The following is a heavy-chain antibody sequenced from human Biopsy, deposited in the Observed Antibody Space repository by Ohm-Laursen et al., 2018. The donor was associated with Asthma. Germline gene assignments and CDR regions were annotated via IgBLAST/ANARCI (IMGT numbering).Heavy chain of an antibody. CDR3: VRHQYSSSWSTFDY. CDR2: MYHSGSP. D-gene: IGHD3-22*01. J-gene: IGHJ4*02. CDR1: GGSITSSSYY. V-gene: IGHV4-39*01. Sequence: PSETLSLTWTVSGGSITSSSYYWGWIRQPPGKGVEWIGSMYHSGSPYYHPSLKSRATISVDTSKNQLSLKMSSVTAADTAVYFCVRHQYSSSWSTFDYWGQGALVTVSS.